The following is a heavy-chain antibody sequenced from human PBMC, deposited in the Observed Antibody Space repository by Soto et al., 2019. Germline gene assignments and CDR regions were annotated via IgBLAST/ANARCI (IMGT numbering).Heavy chain of an antibody. Sequence: GGSLRLSCAASGFTFSSYAMSWVRQAPGKGLEWVSAISGSGGSTYYADSVKGRFTISRDNSKNTLYLQMNSLRAEDTAVYYCAKDKARIQLWLQGVDYFDYWGQGTLVTVSS. J-gene: IGHJ4*02. CDR1: GFTFSSYA. CDR3: AKDKARIQLWLQGVDYFDY. D-gene: IGHD5-18*01. V-gene: IGHV3-23*01. CDR2: ISGSGGST.